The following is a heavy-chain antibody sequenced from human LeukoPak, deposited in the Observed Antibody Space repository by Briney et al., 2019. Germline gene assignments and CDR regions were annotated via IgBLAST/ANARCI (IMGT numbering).Heavy chain of an antibody. J-gene: IGHJ4*02. D-gene: IGHD3-22*01. V-gene: IGHV4-31*03. CDR1: GGSISSGGYY. Sequence: PSETLSLTCTVSGGSISSGGYYWSWIRQRPGKGLEWIGYIYYSGSTYYNPSLKSRVTISVDTSKNQFSLKLSSVTAADTAVYYCARESRMRYYDSSGSIDYWGQGTLVTVSS. CDR2: IYYSGST. CDR3: ARESRMRYYDSSGSIDY.